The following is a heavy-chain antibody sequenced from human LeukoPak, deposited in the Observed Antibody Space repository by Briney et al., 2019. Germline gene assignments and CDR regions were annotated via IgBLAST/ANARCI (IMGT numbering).Heavy chain of an antibody. D-gene: IGHD6-19*01. V-gene: IGHV3-64*01. CDR3: ARMDAGWLVHKYSDY. J-gene: IGHJ4*02. CDR1: GFTFSSYA. CDR2: ISSNGGST. Sequence: GGSLRLSCAASGFTFSSYAMHWVRQAPGKGLEYVSAISSNGGSTYYANSVKGRFTISRDNSKNTLYLQMGSLRAEDMAVYYCARMDAGWLVHKYSDYWGQGTLVTVSS.